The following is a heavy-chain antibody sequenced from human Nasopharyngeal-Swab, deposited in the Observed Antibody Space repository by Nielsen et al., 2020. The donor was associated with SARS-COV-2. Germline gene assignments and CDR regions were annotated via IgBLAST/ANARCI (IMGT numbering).Heavy chain of an antibody. J-gene: IGHJ4*02. CDR3: ARDWGRDGYTIGRDY. CDR1: GGTFSSYA. V-gene: IGHV1-69*13. D-gene: IGHD5-24*01. CDR2: IIPIFGTA. Sequence: SVKVSCKASGGTFSSYAISWVRQAPGQGLEWMEGIIPIFGTANYAQKFQGRVTITADESTSTAYMELSSLRSEDTAVYYCARDWGRDGYTIGRDYWGQGTLVTVSS.